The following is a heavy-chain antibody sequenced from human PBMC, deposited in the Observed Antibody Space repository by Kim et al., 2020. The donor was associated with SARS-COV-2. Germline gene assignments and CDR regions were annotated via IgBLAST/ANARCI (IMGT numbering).Heavy chain of an antibody. Sequence: GGSLRLSCAASGFTFSTYAMSWVRRAPGKGLEWVSAISGSGGSIYYADSVKGRFTISRDNSKNTLYLQMNSLRAEDTAVYYCAKDYDILTSYSTFDYWGQGTLVTVSS. V-gene: IGHV3-23*01. CDR2: ISGSGGSI. CDR3: AKDYDILTSYSTFDY. D-gene: IGHD3-9*01. CDR1: GFTFSTYA. J-gene: IGHJ4*02.